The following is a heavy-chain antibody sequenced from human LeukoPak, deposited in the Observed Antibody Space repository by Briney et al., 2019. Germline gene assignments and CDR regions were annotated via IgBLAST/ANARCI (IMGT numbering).Heavy chain of an antibody. CDR3: ATENGAYCSGGSCYDAFDI. J-gene: IGHJ3*02. CDR1: GYTFTGYY. D-gene: IGHD2-15*01. CDR2: IDPNSGGT. V-gene: IGHV1-2*02. Sequence: GASVKVSCKASGYTFTGYYMHWVRQAPGQGLEWMGWIDPNSGGTNYAQKFQGRVTMTRDTSISTTSMELSGLRSDDTAVYYCATENGAYCSGGSCYDAFDIWGQGTMVTVSS.